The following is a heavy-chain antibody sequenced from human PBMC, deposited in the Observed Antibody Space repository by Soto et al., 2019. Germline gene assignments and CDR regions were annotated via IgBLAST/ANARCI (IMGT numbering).Heavy chain of an antibody. CDR2: INHSGST. CDR1: GGSFSGYY. CDR3: ARDYYDSSGRPTIDY. J-gene: IGHJ4*02. V-gene: IGHV4-34*01. D-gene: IGHD3-22*01. Sequence: QVQLQQWGAGLLKPSETLSLTCAVYGGSFSGYYWSWIRQPPGKGLEWIGEINHSGSTNYNPSLKSLVTISVDTSKNQFSLKLSSVTAADTAVYYFARDYYDSSGRPTIDYWGQGTLVTVSS.